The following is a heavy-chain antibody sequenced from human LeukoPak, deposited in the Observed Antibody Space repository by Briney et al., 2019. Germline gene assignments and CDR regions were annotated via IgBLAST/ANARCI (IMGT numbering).Heavy chain of an antibody. V-gene: IGHV3-48*01. Sequence: VGSLRLSCAASGFTLGSYSMNWVREAPGEGLEWVSYISSSSNTIHYADYVKGRFTISRDNAKNSLYLQMNSLRAEDTAGYYCAREITIFGVVIDGMDVWGQGTTVTVSS. CDR2: ISSSSNTI. D-gene: IGHD3-3*01. J-gene: IGHJ6*02. CDR1: GFTLGSYS. CDR3: AREITIFGVVIDGMDV.